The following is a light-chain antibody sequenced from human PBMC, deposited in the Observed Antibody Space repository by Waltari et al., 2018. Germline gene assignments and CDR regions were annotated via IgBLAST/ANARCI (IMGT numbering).Light chain of an antibody. Sequence: GERATLSCRASQSVSSSYLAWYQQKPGQAPRLLIYGASSRATGIPDRFSGSGSGTDFTLTISRLEPEDFAVYYCQQYGRSPGTFGQGTKVEIK. J-gene: IGKJ1*01. V-gene: IGKV3-20*01. CDR2: GAS. CDR3: QQYGRSPGT. CDR1: QSVSSSY.